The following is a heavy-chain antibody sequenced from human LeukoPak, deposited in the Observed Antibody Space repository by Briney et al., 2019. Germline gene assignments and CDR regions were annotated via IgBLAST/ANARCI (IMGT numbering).Heavy chain of an antibody. CDR3: AGTPWFGELTLDY. J-gene: IGHJ4*02. Sequence: SVKVSCKASGFTFTSSTIQWVRQARGQRLEWIRWIVVGSGNTNYAQKFQERVIITRDMSTTTVYMELSSLRSEDTAVYYCAGTPWFGELTLDYWGQGTLVTVSS. V-gene: IGHV1-58*02. CDR1: GFTFTSST. CDR2: IVVGSGNT. D-gene: IGHD3-10*01.